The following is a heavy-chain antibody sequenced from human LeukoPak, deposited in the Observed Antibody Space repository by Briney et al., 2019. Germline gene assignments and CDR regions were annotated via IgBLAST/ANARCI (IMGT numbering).Heavy chain of an antibody. CDR2: IYYSGST. V-gene: IGHV4-39*01. CDR1: GGSISSSSYY. J-gene: IGHJ4*02. Sequence: SETLSLTCTVSGGSISSSSYYWGWIRQPPGKGLEWIGSIYYSGSTYYNPSLKSRVTISVDTSKNQFSLKLSSVTAADTAVYYCARLDPSDFDYWGQGTLVTVSS. D-gene: IGHD2-2*03. CDR3: ARLDPSDFDY.